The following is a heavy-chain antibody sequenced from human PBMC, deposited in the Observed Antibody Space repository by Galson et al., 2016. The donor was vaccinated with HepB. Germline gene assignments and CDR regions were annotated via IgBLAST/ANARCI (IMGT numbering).Heavy chain of an antibody. CDR3: ARGRGKFWYFDL. J-gene: IGHJ2*01. CDR2: MNPNSGNT. Sequence: SVKVSCKASGYTFTSYDINWVRQATGQGLEWMGWMNPNSGNTGYAQKFQGRVTMTRNTSISTAYMELSSLRSEDTAVYYCARGRGKFWYFDLWGRGTLVTVSS. D-gene: IGHD3-16*01. V-gene: IGHV1-8*01. CDR1: GYTFTSYD.